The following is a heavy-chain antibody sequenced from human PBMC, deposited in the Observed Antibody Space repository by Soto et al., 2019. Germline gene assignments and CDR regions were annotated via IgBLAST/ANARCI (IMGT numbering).Heavy chain of an antibody. CDR2: LNPDTGNT. J-gene: IGHJ3*01. Sequence: QVQLVQSGAELKKPGASVNISCTASGFTFSDNLINWVRQAPGQGLEWMGWLNPDTGNTRYSETFQGSVTLSRPSSASIAYLELSDLENEYTAFYFCARDRHRVGPRANDAFDVWGQWTMITVSS. CDR3: ARDRHRVGPRANDAFDV. V-gene: IGHV1-3*01. CDR1: GFTFSDNL.